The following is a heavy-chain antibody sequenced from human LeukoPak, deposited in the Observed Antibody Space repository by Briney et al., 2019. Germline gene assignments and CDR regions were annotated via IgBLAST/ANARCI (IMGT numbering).Heavy chain of an antibody. Sequence: GGSLRLSCAASGLIFHNYALVWIRRAPGKGTEWVSAILGGGGTFYADAVKGRFTISRDNSKNTLYLQMNSLRAEDTATYYCGQDPNGNYIGAFDFWGRGTMVTVSS. CDR2: ILGGGGT. V-gene: IGHV3-23*01. J-gene: IGHJ3*01. CDR3: GQDPNGNYIGAFDF. CDR1: GLIFHNYA. D-gene: IGHD4-17*01.